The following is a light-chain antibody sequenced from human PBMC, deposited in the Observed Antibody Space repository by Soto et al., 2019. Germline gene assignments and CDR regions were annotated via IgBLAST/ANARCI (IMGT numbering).Light chain of an antibody. Sequence: EIVMTQSPATLSVSPGERATLSCRASQSVSSNLAWYQQKPGQAPRLLIYGASTRATGIPARFSGSGSGTEFTLTISSLQSEDFAVYYCQQYNTGPRTFGQ. V-gene: IGKV3-15*01. CDR2: GAS. CDR3: QQYNTGPRT. J-gene: IGKJ1*01. CDR1: QSVSSN.